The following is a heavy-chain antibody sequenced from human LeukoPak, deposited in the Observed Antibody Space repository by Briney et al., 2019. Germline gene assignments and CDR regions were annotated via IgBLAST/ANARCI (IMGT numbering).Heavy chain of an antibody. CDR1: GFTVSSNY. D-gene: IGHD2-2*01. V-gene: IGHV3-53*01. J-gene: IGHJ4*02. CDR2: IYSGGST. Sequence: GGSLRLSCAASGFTVSSNYMSWVRQAPGKGLEWVSVIYSGGSTYYADSVKGRLTISRDNSKNTLYLQMNSLRAEDTAVYYCAREDYCSSTSCYDFDYWGQGTLVPVSS. CDR3: AREDYCSSTSCYDFDY.